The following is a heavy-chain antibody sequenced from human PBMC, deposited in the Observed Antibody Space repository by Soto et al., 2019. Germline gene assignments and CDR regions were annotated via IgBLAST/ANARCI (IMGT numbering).Heavy chain of an antibody. Sequence: VQLVESGGGLVQPGGSLRLSCAASGFTFSSYEMNWVRQAPGKGLEWVSYISGTGGLTYDADSVKGRFTISRDNAKNSLYLQMSSLTAEDTALYFCARESYGTFDYWGQGTLVTVSS. CDR3: ARESYGTFDY. V-gene: IGHV3-48*03. D-gene: IGHD1-1*01. J-gene: IGHJ4*02. CDR2: ISGTGGLT. CDR1: GFTFSSYE.